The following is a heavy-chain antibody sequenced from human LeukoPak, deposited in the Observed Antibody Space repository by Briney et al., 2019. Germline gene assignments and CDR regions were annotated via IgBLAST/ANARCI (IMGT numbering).Heavy chain of an antibody. CDR2: ITNSSSTI. V-gene: IGHV3-48*04. CDR1: GFTFSRYS. CDR3: TTAKNDH. Sequence: PGESLKISCAASGFTFSRYSMNWVRQAPGKGLEWVSYITNSSSTIFYADSVKGRFTISRDNAKNSLYLQMSSLRAEDTAVYYCTTAKNDHWGQGTLVTVSS. J-gene: IGHJ4*02.